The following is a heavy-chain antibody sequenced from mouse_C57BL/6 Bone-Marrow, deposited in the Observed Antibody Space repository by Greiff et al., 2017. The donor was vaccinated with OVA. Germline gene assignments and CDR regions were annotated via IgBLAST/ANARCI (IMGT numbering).Heavy chain of an antibody. Sequence: VTLVESGPGILPPSQTLRLTCSFSCFSLSTFCMGVGWIRQPSGKGLEWLAHIWWDDDKYYNPALKSRLTISKDTSKNQVFLKIANVDTADTATYYCARMEGIYFDYWGQGTTLTVSS. J-gene: IGHJ2*01. CDR3: ARMEGIYFDY. V-gene: IGHV8-8*01. CDR2: IWWDDDK. CDR1: CFSLSTFCMG.